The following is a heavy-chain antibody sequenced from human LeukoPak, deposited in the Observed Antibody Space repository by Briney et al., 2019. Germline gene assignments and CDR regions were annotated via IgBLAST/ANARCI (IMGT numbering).Heavy chain of an antibody. CDR3: AREAHYYDSSGFSEH. V-gene: IGHV1-46*01. CDR2: INPSGGST. D-gene: IGHD3-22*01. Sequence: ASVKVSCKASGYTFSIYNMHWVRQAPGQGLEWMGIINPSGGSTSYAQKFQGRVTMTRDTSTSTVYMELSSLRSEDTAVYYCAREAHYYDSSGFSEHWGQGTLVTVSS. J-gene: IGHJ4*02. CDR1: GYTFSIYN.